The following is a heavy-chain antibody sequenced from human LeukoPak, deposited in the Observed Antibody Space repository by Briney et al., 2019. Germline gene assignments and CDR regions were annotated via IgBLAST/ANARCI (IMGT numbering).Heavy chain of an antibody. J-gene: IGHJ4*02. CDR1: GASISSSSYS. CDR3: ARHSLNNYGSYY. V-gene: IGHV4-39*01. Sequence: PSETLSLTCTVSGASISSSSYSWGWIRQPPGKGLEWIGSIHYDGNTYYKPSLKSRVTISVDTSKIQFSLRLGSATAADMATYYCARHSLNNYGSYYWGQGTLVTVSS. D-gene: IGHD5-24*01. CDR2: IHYDGNT.